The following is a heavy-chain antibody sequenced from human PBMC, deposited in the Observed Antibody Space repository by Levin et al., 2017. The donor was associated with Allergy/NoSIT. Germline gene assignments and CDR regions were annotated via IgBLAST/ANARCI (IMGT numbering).Heavy chain of an antibody. Sequence: SLKISCAASGFTFDDYAMHWVRQAPGKGLEWVSGISWNSGSIGYADSVKGRFTISRDNAKNSLYLQMNSLRAEDTALYYCARSVPYYDSSVSGYFDYWGQGTLVTVSS. J-gene: IGHJ4*02. CDR2: ISWNSGSI. V-gene: IGHV3-9*01. CDR3: ARSVPYYDSSVSGYFDY. D-gene: IGHD3-22*01. CDR1: GFTFDDYA.